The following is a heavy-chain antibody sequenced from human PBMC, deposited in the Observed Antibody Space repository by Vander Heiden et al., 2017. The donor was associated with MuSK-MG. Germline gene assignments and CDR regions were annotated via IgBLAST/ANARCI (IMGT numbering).Heavy chain of an antibody. CDR3: ARSLIAVTDTNIYFYYYMDV. J-gene: IGHJ6*03. CDR2: VMPIIRAT. Sequence: QVQLVQSGAEVKKPGSSVRVPCKVSGDMFLQYGISWVRQVPGQGLEWVGGVMPIIRATDYAQKFQGRVTITADKSTGTASMEVTSLTSEDTAVYYCARSLIAVTDTNIYFYYYMDVWGQGTSVTVSS. V-gene: IGHV1-69*10. D-gene: IGHD6-19*01. CDR1: GDMFLQYG.